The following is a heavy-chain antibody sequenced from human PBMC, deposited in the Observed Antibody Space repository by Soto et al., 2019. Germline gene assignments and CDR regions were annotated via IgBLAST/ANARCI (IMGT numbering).Heavy chain of an antibody. D-gene: IGHD2-15*01. V-gene: IGHV6-1*01. CDR1: GDSVSSNSAA. CDR2: TYYRSKWYN. CDR3: VRLVGNSWLDS. J-gene: IGHJ5*01. Sequence: PSQTLSLTCAISGDSVSSNSAAWSWIRQSPSRGLEWLGRTYYRSKWYNDYAVSVKSRITINLATSKNQFSLQLHSLTPEDTAVYFCVRLVGNSWLDSWGQGSLVTVSS.